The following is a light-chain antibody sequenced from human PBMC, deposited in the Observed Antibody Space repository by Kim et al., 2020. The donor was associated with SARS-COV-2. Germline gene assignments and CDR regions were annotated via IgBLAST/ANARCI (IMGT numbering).Light chain of an antibody. Sequence: VSPGEGVTLSCRASQDIATDLAWYQQMPGQAPRLLIYGATTRVTDIPARISGSGSGTEFTLTISSLQSEDFAVYFCQQYNAWPETFGQGTKVDIK. V-gene: IGKV3-15*01. CDR1: QDIATD. J-gene: IGKJ1*01. CDR3: QQYNAWPET. CDR2: GAT.